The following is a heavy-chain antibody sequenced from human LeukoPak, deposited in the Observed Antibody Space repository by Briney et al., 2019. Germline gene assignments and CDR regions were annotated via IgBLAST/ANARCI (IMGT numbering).Heavy chain of an antibody. Sequence: SETLSLTCTVSGGSISSYYWSWIRQPPGEGLEWIGYIYYSGSTNYNPSLKSRVTISVDTSKNQFSLKLSSVTAADTAVYYCASGRLVTPRGDHAFDIWGQGTMVTVSS. CDR3: ASGRLVTPRGDHAFDI. CDR2: IYYSGST. V-gene: IGHV4-59*01. CDR1: GGSISSYY. D-gene: IGHD5-18*01. J-gene: IGHJ3*02.